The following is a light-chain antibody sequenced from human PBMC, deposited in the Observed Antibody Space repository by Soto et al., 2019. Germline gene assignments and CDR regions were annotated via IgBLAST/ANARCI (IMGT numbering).Light chain of an antibody. CDR3: SSYTSSSTLVV. CDR1: SSDVGGYNY. J-gene: IGLJ2*01. Sequence: QSALTQPASVSGSPGQSITISCTGTSSDVGGYNYVSWYQQHPGKAPKLMIYDVSNRPSGVSNRFSGSKSGNTASLTISGLPAEDEADYYCSSYTSSSTLVVFGGETKLTVL. V-gene: IGLV2-14*01. CDR2: DVS.